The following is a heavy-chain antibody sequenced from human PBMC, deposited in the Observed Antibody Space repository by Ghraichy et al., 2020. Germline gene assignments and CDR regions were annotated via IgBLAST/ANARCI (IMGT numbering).Heavy chain of an antibody. D-gene: IGHD3-3*01. V-gene: IGHV3-33*01. CDR2: IWYDGSNK. Sequence: GGSLRLSCAASGFTFSSYGMHWVRQAPGKGLEWVAVIWYDGSNKYYADSVKGRFTISRDNSKNTLYLQMNSLRAEDTAVYYCARDVGGQKKEWPLRANGMDVWGQGTTVTVSS. CDR1: GFTFSSYG. J-gene: IGHJ6*02. CDR3: ARDVGGQKKEWPLRANGMDV.